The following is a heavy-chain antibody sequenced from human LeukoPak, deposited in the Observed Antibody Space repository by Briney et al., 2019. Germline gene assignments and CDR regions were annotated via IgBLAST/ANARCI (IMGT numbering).Heavy chain of an antibody. J-gene: IGHJ4*02. CDR1: GGSISSYY. CDR3: ARELSAFFTNYVDY. D-gene: IGHD2/OR15-2a*01. Sequence: SETLSLTCTVSGGSISSYYWSWIRQPPGKGLEWIGSIYHSGSTYYNPSLKSRVTISADTSKNQFSLKLSSVTAADTAAYYCARELSAFFTNYVDYWGQGTLVTVSS. CDR2: IYHSGST. V-gene: IGHV4-59*12.